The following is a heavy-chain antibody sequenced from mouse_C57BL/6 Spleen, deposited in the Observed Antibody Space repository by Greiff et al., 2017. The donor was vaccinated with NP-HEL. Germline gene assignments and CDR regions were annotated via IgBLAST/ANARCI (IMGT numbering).Heavy chain of an antibody. D-gene: IGHD2-1*01. CDR2: IYPGSGST. J-gene: IGHJ1*03. Sequence: QVQLQQPGAELVKPGASVKMSCKASGYTFTSYWITWVKQRPGQGLEWIGDIYPGSGSTNYNEKFKSKATLTVDTSSSTAYMQLSSLTSEDSAVYYCARRGYGNYVGYFDVWGTGTTVTVSS. CDR1: GYTFTSYW. V-gene: IGHV1-55*01. CDR3: ARRGYGNYVGYFDV.